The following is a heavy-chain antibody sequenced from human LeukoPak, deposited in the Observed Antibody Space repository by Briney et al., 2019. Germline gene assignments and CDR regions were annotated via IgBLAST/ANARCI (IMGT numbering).Heavy chain of an antibody. D-gene: IGHD3-9*01. Sequence: SVKVSCKASGGTFGSYAISWVRQAPGQGLEWMGGIIPIFGTANYAQKFQGRVTITADKSTSTAYMELSSLRSEDTAVYYCARDVYDTGYYMDTSGVLYYYYYMDVWGKGTTVTVSS. CDR1: GGTFGSYA. CDR3: ARDVYDTGYYMDTSGVLYYYYYMDV. CDR2: IIPIFGTA. J-gene: IGHJ6*03. V-gene: IGHV1-69*06.